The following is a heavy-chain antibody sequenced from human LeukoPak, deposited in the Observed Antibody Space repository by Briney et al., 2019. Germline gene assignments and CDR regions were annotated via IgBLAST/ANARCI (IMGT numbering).Heavy chain of an antibody. D-gene: IGHD2-2*01. J-gene: IGHJ4*02. CDR1: VGAISSYS. V-gene: IGHV4-59*08. CDR2: VYDSGST. Sequence: SETLSLTCTVSVGAISSYSWTWIRQPPGTGLEWIGYVYDSGSTNYTPSPRSRVTISVATSKRPFSLALRSVTAADTAVYYCARHRSQLHGFDSWGQGTLVTVSS. CDR3: ARHRSQLHGFDS.